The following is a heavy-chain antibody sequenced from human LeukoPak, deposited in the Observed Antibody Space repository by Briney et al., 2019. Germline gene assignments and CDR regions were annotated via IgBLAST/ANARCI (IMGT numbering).Heavy chain of an antibody. V-gene: IGHV1-2*02. Sequence: GASVTVSCKASGYTFTGYYMHWVRQAPGQGLEWMGWINPNSGGTNYAQKFQGRVTMTRDTSISTAYMELSRLRSDDTAVYYCAREGITGTTSFDYWGQGTLVTVSS. J-gene: IGHJ4*02. CDR3: AREGITGTTSFDY. CDR1: GYTFTGYY. CDR2: INPNSGGT. D-gene: IGHD1-20*01.